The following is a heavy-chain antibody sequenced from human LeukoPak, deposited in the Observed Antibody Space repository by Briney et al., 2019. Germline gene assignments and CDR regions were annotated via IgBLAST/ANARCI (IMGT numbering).Heavy chain of an antibody. CDR2: ISGSGDST. J-gene: IGHJ6*03. Sequence: PGGSLRLSCAASGFTFSSYSMNWVRQAPGKGLEWVSSISGSGDSTFYADSVKGRFTISRDNSKNTLYLQMNSLRAEDTAVYYCAKVISRGVRRIYYYYYMDVWGKGTTVTVSS. V-gene: IGHV3-23*01. D-gene: IGHD3-10*01. CDR1: GFTFSSYS. CDR3: AKVISRGVRRIYYYYYMDV.